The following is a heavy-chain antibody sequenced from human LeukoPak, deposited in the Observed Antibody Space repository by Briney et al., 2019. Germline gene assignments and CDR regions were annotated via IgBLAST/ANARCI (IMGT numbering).Heavy chain of an antibody. CDR3: AKDTSVNYYGRYNDP. Sequence: GGSLRLSCAASGFTFSSYAMSWVRQAPGKGLEWVSAISGSGGSTYYADSVKGRFTTSRDNSKNTLYLQMNSLRAEDTAVYYCAKDTSVNYYGRYNDPWGQGTLVTVSS. D-gene: IGHD3-10*01. V-gene: IGHV3-23*01. J-gene: IGHJ5*02. CDR1: GFTFSSYA. CDR2: ISGSGGST.